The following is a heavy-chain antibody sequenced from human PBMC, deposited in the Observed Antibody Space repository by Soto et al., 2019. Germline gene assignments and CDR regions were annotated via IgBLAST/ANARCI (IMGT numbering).Heavy chain of an antibody. CDR2: VLSKTDGGAT. V-gene: IGHV3-15*01. D-gene: IGHD2-2*01. CDR1: GFTFSNAW. Sequence: EVQLVESGGGLVKPGGSLRLSCAASGFTFSNAWMSWVRQAPGKGLEWVGRVLSKTDGGATDYAAPVKDRFTLSRDESERRLVRQVKRMKTEVSAVCFCAAGTGKTDLVYWGQVTLVPVSS. CDR3: AAGTGKTDLVY. J-gene: IGHJ4*02.